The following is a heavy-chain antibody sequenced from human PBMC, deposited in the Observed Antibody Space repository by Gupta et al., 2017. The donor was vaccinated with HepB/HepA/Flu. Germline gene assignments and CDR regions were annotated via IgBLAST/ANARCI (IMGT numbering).Heavy chain of an antibody. V-gene: IGHV3-23*01. CDR2: ISGSGDST. CDR3: AKGTGSQALSGTPYY. D-gene: IGHD6-19*01. J-gene: IGHJ4*02. CDR1: GFTFSSFA. Sequence: EVQLLESGGGLVQSGGSLRLSCEASGFTFSSFAMSWVRQAPGKGLEWVSAISGSGDSTSYADSVKGRFTISRDNSKNTLYLQMNSLRAEDTAVYYCAKGTGSQALSGTPYYWGQGTLVTVSS.